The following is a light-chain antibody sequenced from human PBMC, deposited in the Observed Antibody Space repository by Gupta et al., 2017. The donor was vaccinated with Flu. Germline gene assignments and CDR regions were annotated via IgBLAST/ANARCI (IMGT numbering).Light chain of an antibody. CDR3: AVWDDSLSGHYV. CDR2: DYN. CDR1: NSNIGRYG. J-gene: IGLJ1*01. Sequence: QSALTQPPSVSGTPGQLVTFSCSGSNSNIGRYGVDWFQQLPGTAPKLIIYDYNERPSGVPDRFSGSKSGTSASLAISGLQSEDEADYYCAVWDDSLSGHYVFGSGTKVTVL. V-gene: IGLV1-44*01.